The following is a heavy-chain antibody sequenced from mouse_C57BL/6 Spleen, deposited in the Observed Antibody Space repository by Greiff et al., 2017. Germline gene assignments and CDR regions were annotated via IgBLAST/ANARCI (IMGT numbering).Heavy chain of an antibody. D-gene: IGHD1-1*02. CDR1: GYTFTSYW. J-gene: IGHJ3*01. CDR3: ARNGGSPLAY. V-gene: IGHV1-7*01. Sequence: QVHVKQSGAELAKPGASVKLSCTASGYTFTSYWMHWVKQRPGQGLEWIGYINPSSGYTKYNQKFKDKATLTADKSSSTAYLQLSSLPYEDSAVYYCARNGGSPLAYWGQGTLVTVSA. CDR2: INPSSGYT.